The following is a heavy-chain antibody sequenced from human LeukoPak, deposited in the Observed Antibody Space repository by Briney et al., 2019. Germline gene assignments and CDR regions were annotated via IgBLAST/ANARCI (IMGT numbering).Heavy chain of an antibody. Sequence: GRSLRLSCAASGFTFSSYGMHWVRQAPGKGLEWVAVISYDGGNKYYADSVKGRFTISRDNSKNTLYLQMNSLRAEDTAVYYCAKDGRVDTTMVRYFDYWGQGTLVTVSS. CDR3: AKDGRVDTTMVRYFDY. CDR1: GFTFSSYG. CDR2: ISYDGGNK. V-gene: IGHV3-30*18. D-gene: IGHD5-18*01. J-gene: IGHJ4*02.